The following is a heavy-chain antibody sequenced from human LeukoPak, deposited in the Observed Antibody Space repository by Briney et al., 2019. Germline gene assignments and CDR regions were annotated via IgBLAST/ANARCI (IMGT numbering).Heavy chain of an antibody. CDR2: IKEDGNEK. CDR1: GFTYSDYW. D-gene: IGHD5-12*01. Sequence: GGSLRLSCAASGFTYSDYWMSWIRQAPGKGLEWLANIKEDGNEKYYVHSVKGRFTISRDNAKNALYLQMNSLRAEDTAVYYCTGKGYGDYWGQGTLVTVSS. J-gene: IGHJ4*02. CDR3: TGKGYGDY. V-gene: IGHV3-7*03.